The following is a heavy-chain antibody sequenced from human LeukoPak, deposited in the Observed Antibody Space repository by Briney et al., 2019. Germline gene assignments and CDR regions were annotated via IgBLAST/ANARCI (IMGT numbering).Heavy chain of an antibody. CDR3: ARAHYCGGDCYHGPVHWYFDL. D-gene: IGHD2-21*01. J-gene: IGHJ2*01. CDR1: GGSIYSSNSY. V-gene: IGHV4-39*07. CDR2: IFYGGST. Sequence: SETLSLTCTVSGGSIYSSNSYWAWIRQPPGKGLEWIGSIFYGGSTFYNPSLKRRVTISVDTSKNQFSLNLTSVTAADTAVYYCARAHYCGGDCYHGPVHWYFDLWGRGTLVTVSS.